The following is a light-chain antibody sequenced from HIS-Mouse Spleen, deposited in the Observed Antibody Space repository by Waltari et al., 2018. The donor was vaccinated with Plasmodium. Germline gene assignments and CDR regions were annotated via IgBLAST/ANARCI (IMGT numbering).Light chain of an antibody. CDR2: DAS. Sequence: EIVLTQSPDTLSLSPGERATLSCRASQSVRSYLAWYQQKPGQAPRLLIYDASNRATGIPARFSCSGSGTDFTLTISSLEPEDFAVYYCQQRSNWPPTFGQGTKVEIK. CDR3: QQRSNWPPT. CDR1: QSVRSY. J-gene: IGKJ1*01. V-gene: IGKV3-11*01.